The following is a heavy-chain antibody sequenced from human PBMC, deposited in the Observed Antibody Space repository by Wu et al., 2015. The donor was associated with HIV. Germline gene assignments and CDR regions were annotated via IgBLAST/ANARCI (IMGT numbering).Heavy chain of an antibody. CDR1: GYSFTNYD. Sequence: QVQLVQSGAEVKKPGASVKVSCKASGYSFTNYDINWVRQATGQGLEWMGWMNPNSGNTGYAQKFQGGVTMTRNTFISTAYVELSSLRFEDTAIYYCARGREKNPSSDSWSLRFDSWGQGTLVTLSS. CDR2: MNPNSGNT. D-gene: IGHD6-13*01. CDR3: ARGREKNPSSDSWSLRFDS. V-gene: IGHV1-8*01. J-gene: IGHJ4*02.